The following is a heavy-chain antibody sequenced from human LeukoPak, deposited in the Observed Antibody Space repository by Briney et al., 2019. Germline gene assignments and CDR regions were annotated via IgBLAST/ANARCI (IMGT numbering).Heavy chain of an antibody. V-gene: IGHV5-51*01. D-gene: IGHD3-22*01. CDR1: GYSFTSYW. J-gene: IGHJ4*02. CDR3: AATYYYDSSGYYGFDY. Sequence: GESLKISCKGSGYSFTSYWIGWVRQMPGKGLERMGIIYPGDSDTRYSPSFQGQVTISADKSISTAYLQWSSLKASDTAMYYCAATYYYDSSGYYGFDYWGQGSLVTVSS. CDR2: IYPGDSDT.